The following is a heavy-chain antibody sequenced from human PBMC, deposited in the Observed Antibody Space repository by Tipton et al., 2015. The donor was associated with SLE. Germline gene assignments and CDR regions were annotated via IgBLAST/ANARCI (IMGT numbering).Heavy chain of an antibody. CDR3: ASGPLRDHYHNVYFDY. CDR2: LDYTGNT. D-gene: IGHD3-16*01. J-gene: IGHJ4*02. V-gene: IGHV4-59*11. CDR1: GGSISRHS. Sequence: TLSLTCTVSGGSISRHSWNWIRQPPGKGLQWIGYLDYTGNTNYSPSLKRRVTMSIDTSKNQFSLRLSSVTAADTAVYYCASGPLRDHYHNVYFDYWGQGTFVTVSS.